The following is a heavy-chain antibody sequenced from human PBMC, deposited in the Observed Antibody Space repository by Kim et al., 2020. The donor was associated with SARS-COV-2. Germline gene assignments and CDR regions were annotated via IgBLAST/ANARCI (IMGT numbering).Heavy chain of an antibody. Sequence: GGSLRLSCAASGFTFSSYAMSWVRQAPGKGLEWVSAISGSGGSTYYADSVKGRFTISRDNSKNTLYLQMNSLRAEDTAVYYCAKETSKEYSSGWPLDYWGQGTLVTVSS. CDR3: AKETSKEYSSGWPLDY. CDR1: GFTFSSYA. CDR2: ISGSGGST. J-gene: IGHJ4*02. D-gene: IGHD6-19*01. V-gene: IGHV3-23*01.